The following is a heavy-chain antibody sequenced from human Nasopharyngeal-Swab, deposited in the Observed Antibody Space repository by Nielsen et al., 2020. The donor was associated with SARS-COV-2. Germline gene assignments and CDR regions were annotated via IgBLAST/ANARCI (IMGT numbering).Heavy chain of an antibody. Sequence: GEFLKISCAASGVTFSRYTMHWVRQAPGKGLEWVAVISYDGSNKYYADSVKGRFTISRDISKNTLYLQMNSLRAEDTAVFYCASTPLDSSGYYYAFHYWGRGTLVTVSS. V-gene: IGHV3-30-3*01. J-gene: IGHJ4*02. CDR3: ASTPLDSSGYYYAFHY. CDR2: ISYDGSNK. D-gene: IGHD3-22*01. CDR1: GVTFSRYT.